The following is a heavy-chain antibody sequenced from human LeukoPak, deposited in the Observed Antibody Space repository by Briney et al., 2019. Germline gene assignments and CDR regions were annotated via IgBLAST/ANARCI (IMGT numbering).Heavy chain of an antibody. CDR1: GFTFSSYW. CDR2: IKQGGGEK. D-gene: IGHD5-24*01. J-gene: IGHJ3*02. Sequence: GGSLRLSCAASGFTFSSYWMSWVRQAPGKGLEWVANIKQGGGEKYYVDSVKGRFTISRDNAKNSLYLQMNSLRAEDTAVYYCARDLFRETCAFDIWGQGTMVTVSS. V-gene: IGHV3-7*01. CDR3: ARDLFRETCAFDI.